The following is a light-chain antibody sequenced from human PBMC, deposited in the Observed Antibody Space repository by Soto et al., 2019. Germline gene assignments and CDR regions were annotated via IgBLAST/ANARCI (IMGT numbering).Light chain of an antibody. V-gene: IGKV1-39*01. Sequence: DIPMTQSPSSLSASVRDRVTITCRASQSISSSLNWYQQKPGKAPKLLIYAASSLQSGVPSRFRGSGSGTDFTLTISSLQPEDFATYYCQQSYSTPRTFGQGTKVEIK. J-gene: IGKJ1*01. CDR2: AAS. CDR1: QSISSS. CDR3: QQSYSTPRT.